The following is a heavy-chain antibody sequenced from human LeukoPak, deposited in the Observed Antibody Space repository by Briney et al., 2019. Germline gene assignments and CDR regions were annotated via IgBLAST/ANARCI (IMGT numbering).Heavy chain of an antibody. V-gene: IGHV3-9*01. CDR3: AKDIRGYSSSWYGLLRSALFDY. Sequence: GGSLRLSCAASGFTFDDYAMHWVRQAPGKGLEWVSGISWNSGSIGYADSVKGRFTISRDNAKNSLYLQMNSLRAEDTALYYCAKDIRGYSSSWYGLLRSALFDYWGQGTLVTVSS. D-gene: IGHD6-13*01. CDR1: GFTFDDYA. CDR2: ISWNSGSI. J-gene: IGHJ4*02.